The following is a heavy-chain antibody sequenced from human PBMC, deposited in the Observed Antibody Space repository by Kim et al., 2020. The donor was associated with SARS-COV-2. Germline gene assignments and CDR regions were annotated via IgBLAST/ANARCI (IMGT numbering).Heavy chain of an antibody. V-gene: IGHV3-48*02. J-gene: IGHJ1*01. D-gene: IGHD4-17*01. Sequence: GGSLRLSCAASGFTFNIYSMNWVRQAPGKGLEWVSYISGSGSTIYYADSVKGRFTVSRDNAKSSLFLQMNTLRDEDSAVYYCARDYYGDYALDSWGQGTLITVSS. CDR3: ARDYYGDYALDS. CDR1: GFTFNIYS. CDR2: ISGSGSTI.